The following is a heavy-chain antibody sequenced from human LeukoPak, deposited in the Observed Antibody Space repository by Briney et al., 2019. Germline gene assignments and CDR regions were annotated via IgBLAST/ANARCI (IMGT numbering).Heavy chain of an antibody. CDR1: GFTFSNYW. D-gene: IGHD6-25*01. CDR2: ISWNSGSI. Sequence: GGSLRLSCAASGFTFSNYWMHWVRQAPGKGLVWVSGISWNSGSIGYADSVKGRFTISRDSAKNSLYLQMNSLRAEDTALYYCAKDSTAATGEVSWGQGTLVTVSS. V-gene: IGHV3-9*01. CDR3: AKDSTAATGEVS. J-gene: IGHJ4*02.